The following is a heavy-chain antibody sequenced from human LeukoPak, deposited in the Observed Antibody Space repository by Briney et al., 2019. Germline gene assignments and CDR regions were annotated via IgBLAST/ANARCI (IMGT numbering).Heavy chain of an antibody. J-gene: IGHJ4*02. CDR2: IYYSGST. V-gene: IGHV4-39*01. CDR1: GSSISSSSYY. Sequence: SETLSLTCTVSGSSISSSSYYWGGLRQPPGKGLEWIGSIYYSGSTYYNPSLKSRVTISVDPSKNQFSLKLSSVTAADTAVYYCARILVGLHFDYWGQGTLVTVSS. D-gene: IGHD1-26*01. CDR3: ARILVGLHFDY.